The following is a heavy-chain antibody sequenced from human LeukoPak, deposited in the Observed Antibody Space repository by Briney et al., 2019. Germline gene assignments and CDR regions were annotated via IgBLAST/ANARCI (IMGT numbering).Heavy chain of an antibody. D-gene: IGHD4-17*01. CDR1: GGSISSGGFY. V-gene: IGHV4-31*03. J-gene: IGHJ4*02. CDR3: ARDQYGDPAEPAY. Sequence: SETLSLTRTVSGGSISSGGFYWSWIRQHPGKGLEWIGYMYYSGSTYYNPSLKSRVTISVGTSKNQFSLKLSSVTAADTAVYYCARDQYGDPAEPAYWGQGTLVTVSS. CDR2: MYYSGST.